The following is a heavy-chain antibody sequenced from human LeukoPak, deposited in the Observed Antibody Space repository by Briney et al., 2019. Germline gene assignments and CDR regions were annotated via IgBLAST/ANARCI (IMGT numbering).Heavy chain of an antibody. CDR3: ARRVSNWNDYYFDY. V-gene: IGHV4-39*01. Sequence: SETLSLTCTVSGGSISSSSYYWGWIRQPPGKGLEWLGSIYYSGSTYYNPSLKSRVTISVDTSKNQFSLKLSSVTAADTAVYYCARRVSNWNDYYFDYWGQGTLVTVSS. CDR1: GGSISSSSYY. J-gene: IGHJ4*02. D-gene: IGHD1-20*01. CDR2: IYYSGST.